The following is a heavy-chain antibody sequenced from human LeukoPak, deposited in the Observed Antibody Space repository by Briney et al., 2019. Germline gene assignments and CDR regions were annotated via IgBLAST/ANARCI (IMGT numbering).Heavy chain of an antibody. V-gene: IGHV3-30*02. CDR3: GKVRYWRGVNCYPFDH. D-gene: IGHD2-15*01. Sequence: TGGSLRLSCAASGFTFSDYIMHWVRQAPGKGLDWVAFIWYDGNNKYYADSVKGRFTISRDNSKNMLYLEMNSLSTEDTAVYYCGKVRYWRGVNCYPFDHWGQGTLVTVSS. CDR1: GFTFSDYI. J-gene: IGHJ4*02. CDR2: IWYDGNNK.